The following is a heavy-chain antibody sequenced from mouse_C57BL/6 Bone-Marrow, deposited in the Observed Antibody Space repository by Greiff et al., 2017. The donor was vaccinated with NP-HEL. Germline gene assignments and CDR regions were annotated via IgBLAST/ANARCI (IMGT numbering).Heavy chain of an antibody. D-gene: IGHD3-3*01. V-gene: IGHV1-59*01. CDR1: GYTFTSYW. CDR3: ARWGLDAMDY. J-gene: IGHJ4*01. Sequence: QVQLKESGAELVRPGTSVKLSCKASGYTFTSYWMHWVKQRPGQGLEWIGVIDPSDSYTNYNQKFKGKATLTVDTSSSTAYMQLSSLTSEDSAVYYCARWGLDAMDYWGQGTSVTVSS. CDR2: IDPSDSYT.